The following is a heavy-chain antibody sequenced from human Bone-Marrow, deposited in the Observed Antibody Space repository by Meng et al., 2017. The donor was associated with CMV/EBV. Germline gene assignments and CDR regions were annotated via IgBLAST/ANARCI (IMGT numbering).Heavy chain of an antibody. CDR2: IYYSGST. CDR3: ARDRTSSSGHIGRVSDYYYGMDV. D-gene: IGHD6-19*01. Sequence: GSLRLSCTVSGGSISSYHWSWIRQPPGKGLEWIGYIYYSGSTNYNPSLKSRVTISVDTSKNQFSLKLSSVTAADTAVYYCARDRTSSSGHIGRVSDYYYGMDVWGQGTTVTVSS. CDR1: GGSISSYH. J-gene: IGHJ6*02. V-gene: IGHV4-59*01.